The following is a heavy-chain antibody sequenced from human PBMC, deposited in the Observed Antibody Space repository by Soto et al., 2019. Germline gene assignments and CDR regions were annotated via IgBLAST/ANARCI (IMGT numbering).Heavy chain of an antibody. Sequence: QLQLQESGSGLVKPSQTLSLTCAVSGDSITSHDYSWSWIRQPPGKGLEWIGYIYPNGNTYYTPSLKSRVTISADWSRRHFSVTLTSVPAADTAVYYCASRRTTRATTVVTYDYFDYWGQGNLVTVSS. CDR2: IYPNGNT. V-gene: IGHV4-30-2*01. J-gene: IGHJ4*02. CDR1: GDSITSHDYS. CDR3: ASRRTTRATTVVTYDYFDY. D-gene: IGHD4-4*01.